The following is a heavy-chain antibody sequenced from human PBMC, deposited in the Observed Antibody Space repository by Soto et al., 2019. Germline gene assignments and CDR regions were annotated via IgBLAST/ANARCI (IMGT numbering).Heavy chain of an antibody. Sequence: PGGSLRLSCAASGFTFSSYGMHWVRQAPGKGLEWVAVIWYDGSNKYYADSVKGRFTISRDNSKNTLYLQMNSLRAEDTAVYYCARASKEAYFDYWGQGTLVTVSS. J-gene: IGHJ4*02. CDR3: ARASKEAYFDY. V-gene: IGHV3-33*01. CDR1: GFTFSSYG. CDR2: IWYDGSNK.